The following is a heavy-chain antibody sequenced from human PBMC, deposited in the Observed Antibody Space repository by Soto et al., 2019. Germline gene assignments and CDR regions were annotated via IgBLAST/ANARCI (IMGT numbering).Heavy chain of an antibody. CDR1: GFTFRDQP. D-gene: IGHD3-10*01. V-gene: IGHV3-23*01. J-gene: IGHJ4*02. CDR3: AKNVLDRGVDS. CDR2: ITASGAST. Sequence: EVQVLESGGGLVQPGGSLRLSCAASGFTFRDQPMTWVRQTPGQGLQYVSSITASGASTFYADSVKGRFTISRDNSKNTLYLQMNSLTVDDMAVYYCAKNVLDRGVDSWGQGTLVTVSS.